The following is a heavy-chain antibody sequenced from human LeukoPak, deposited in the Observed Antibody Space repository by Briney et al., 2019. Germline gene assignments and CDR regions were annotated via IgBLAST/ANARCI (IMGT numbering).Heavy chain of an antibody. CDR2: IRSKNYRGTA. V-gene: IGHV3-49*04. D-gene: IGHD5-24*01. J-gene: IGHJ6*02. CDR1: GFTFGVQA. CDR3: ARGPRNVWLYYGMDV. Sequence: GGSLRLSCTASGFTFGVQAMSWVRQAAGKVLEWVAFIRSKNYRGTAEYAASVRGRFTISRDDSKSIAYLQMNSLKTEYTAVYYWARGPRNVWLYYGMDVCGLGTTV.